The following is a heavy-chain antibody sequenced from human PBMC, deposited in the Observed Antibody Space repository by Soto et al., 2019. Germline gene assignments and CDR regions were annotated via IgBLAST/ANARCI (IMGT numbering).Heavy chain of an antibody. D-gene: IGHD6-6*01. CDR2: ISYDGSNK. CDR1: GFTFSSYA. Sequence: QVQLVESGGGVVQPGRSLRLSCAASGFTFSSYAMHWVRQAPGKGLEWVAVISYDGSNKYYADSVKGRFTISRDNSKNTLYLQMNSLRAEDTAVYYCARGPYSGSFTPFDYWGQGTLVTVSS. CDR3: ARGPYSGSFTPFDY. J-gene: IGHJ4*02. V-gene: IGHV3-30-3*01.